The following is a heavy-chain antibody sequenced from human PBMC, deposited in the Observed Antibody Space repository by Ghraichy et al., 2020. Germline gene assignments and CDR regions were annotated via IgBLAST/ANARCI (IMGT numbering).Heavy chain of an antibody. CDR1: GLTFDDYA. CDR3: TKGRDCRSASCYRDFDY. J-gene: IGHJ4*02. D-gene: IGHD2-2*01. CDR2: ISGDGAGT. Sequence: LSLTCAASGLTFDDYAMHWVRQAPGKGLEWVFLISGDGAGTDYADSVKGRFTISRDNSKNSLYLQMNSLRTEDTALYYCTKGRDCRSASCYRDFDYWGQGTLVTVSS. V-gene: IGHV3-43*02.